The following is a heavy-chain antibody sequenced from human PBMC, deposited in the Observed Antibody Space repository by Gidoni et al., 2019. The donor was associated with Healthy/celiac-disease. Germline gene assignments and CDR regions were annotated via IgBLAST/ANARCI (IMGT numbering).Heavy chain of an antibody. CDR1: GYTFTSYY. V-gene: IGHV1-46*03. CDR3: ARAGDYYDSSGYYEAY. Sequence: QVQLVQSGAEVKKPGASVKVSCKASGYTFTSYYMHWVRQAPGQGLEWMGIINPSGGSTSYAQKFQGRVTMTRDTSTSTVYMELSSLRSEDTAVYYCARAGDYYDSSGYYEAYWGQGTLVTVSS. D-gene: IGHD3-22*01. J-gene: IGHJ4*02. CDR2: INPSGGST.